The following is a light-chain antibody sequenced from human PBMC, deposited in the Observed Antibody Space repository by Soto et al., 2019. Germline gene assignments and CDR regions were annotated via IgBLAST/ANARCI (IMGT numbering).Light chain of an antibody. Sequence: DIQMTQSPYTLSASVGDRVTITCRASQSISSWLAWYQQKPGKAPKLLIYQASSLQSGVPSRFSGSGSGTEFTLTISSLQADDFATYYCQQCNTYSGRTFGQGTKVDIK. CDR1: QSISSW. J-gene: IGKJ1*01. V-gene: IGKV1-5*03. CDR2: QAS. CDR3: QQCNTYSGRT.